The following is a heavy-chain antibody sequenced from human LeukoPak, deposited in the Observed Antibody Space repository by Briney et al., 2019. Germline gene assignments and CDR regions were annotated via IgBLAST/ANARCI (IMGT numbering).Heavy chain of an antibody. Sequence: SETLSLTCTVSGGSISSYYWSWIRQPPGKGLEWIGYIYYSGSTNYNPSLKSRVTISVDTSKNQFSLKLSSVTAADTAVYYCARDRGGSWSGYYSFYYGMDVWGQGTTVTVSS. D-gene: IGHD3-3*01. CDR3: ARDRGGSWSGYYSFYYGMDV. J-gene: IGHJ6*02. CDR1: GGSISSYY. V-gene: IGHV4-59*01. CDR2: IYYSGST.